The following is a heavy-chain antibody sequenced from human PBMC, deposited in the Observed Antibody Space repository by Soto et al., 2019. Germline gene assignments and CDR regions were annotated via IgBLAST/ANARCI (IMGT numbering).Heavy chain of an antibody. V-gene: IGHV1-69*02. Sequence: QVQRVQSGAEVKKPGSSVKVSCKASGGTFSSYTISWVRQAPGQGLEWMGRIIPILGIANYAQKFQGRVTITADKCTRTSLTVLSPLRSEHSAAYYCALFKAASMGWLAKDVWGQGTTVTVSS. D-gene: IGHD2-15*01. CDR2: IIPILGIA. CDR3: ALFKAASMGWLAKDV. J-gene: IGHJ6*02. CDR1: GGTFSSYT.